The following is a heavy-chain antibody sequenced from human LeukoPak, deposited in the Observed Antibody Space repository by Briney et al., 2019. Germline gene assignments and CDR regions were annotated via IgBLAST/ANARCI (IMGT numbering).Heavy chain of an antibody. Sequence: ASAKVSCKASGYTFTSYAMHWVRQAPGQRLEWMGWINAGNGNTKYSQKFQGRVTITRDTSASTAYMELSSLRSEDTAVYYCARDLRQLPRRGYYYYGMDVWGQGTTVTVSS. V-gene: IGHV1-3*01. D-gene: IGHD2-2*01. J-gene: IGHJ6*02. CDR2: INAGNGNT. CDR3: ARDLRQLPRRGYYYYGMDV. CDR1: GYTFTSYA.